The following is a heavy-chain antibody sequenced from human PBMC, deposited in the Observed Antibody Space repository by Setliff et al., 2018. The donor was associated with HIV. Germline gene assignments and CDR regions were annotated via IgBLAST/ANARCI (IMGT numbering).Heavy chain of an antibody. D-gene: IGHD5-18*01. CDR1: GYTFTSYA. Sequence: ASVKVSCAASGYTFTSYAMHWVRQAPGQRLEWMGWINAGNGNTKYSQKFQGRVTMTRDTSTSTVYMELSSLRSEDTAVYYCARDRTAMARFDYWGQGTLVTVSS. J-gene: IGHJ4*02. CDR2: INAGNGNT. CDR3: ARDRTAMARFDY. V-gene: IGHV1-3*01.